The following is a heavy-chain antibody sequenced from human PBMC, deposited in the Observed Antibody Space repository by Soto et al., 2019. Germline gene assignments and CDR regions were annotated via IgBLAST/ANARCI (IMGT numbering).Heavy chain of an antibody. CDR1: GYTFTGYY. Sequence: ASVKVSCKVSGYTFTGYYMHWVRQAPGQGLEWMGWINPNSGGTNYAQKFQGRVTMTRDTSISTAYMELSRLRSDDTAVYYCARSITMVRGVIGFDYWGQGTLVTVSS. V-gene: IGHV1-2*02. CDR2: INPNSGGT. D-gene: IGHD3-10*01. J-gene: IGHJ4*02. CDR3: ARSITMVRGVIGFDY.